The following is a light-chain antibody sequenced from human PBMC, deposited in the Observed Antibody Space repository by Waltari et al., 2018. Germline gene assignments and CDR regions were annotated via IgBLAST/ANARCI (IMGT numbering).Light chain of an antibody. Sequence: QSALTQPASVSGSPGPPITISCTATSSDFGANKYVSWYQQHPGKAPKVVIYDVTERPSGVSNRFSGSKSGSTASLTISGLQTEDEAGYYCSSRTNSITWVFGGGTKVTVL. CDR2: DVT. CDR3: SSRTNSITWV. CDR1: SSDFGANKY. V-gene: IGLV2-14*03. J-gene: IGLJ3*02.